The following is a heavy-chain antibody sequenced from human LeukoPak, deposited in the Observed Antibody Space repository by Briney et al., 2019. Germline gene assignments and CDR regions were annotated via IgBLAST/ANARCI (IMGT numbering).Heavy chain of an antibody. CDR3: ARDRLPRGGNPQYNWFDP. J-gene: IGHJ5*02. V-gene: IGHV3-64*01. CDR2: ISSNGGST. D-gene: IGHD4-23*01. Sequence: GGSLRLSCAASGFTFSSYAMHWVRQAPGKGLEYVSAISSNGGSTYYANSVKGRFTISRDNSKNTLYLQMGSLRAEDMAVYYCARDRLPRGGNPQYNWFDPWGQGTLVTVSS. CDR1: GFTFSSYA.